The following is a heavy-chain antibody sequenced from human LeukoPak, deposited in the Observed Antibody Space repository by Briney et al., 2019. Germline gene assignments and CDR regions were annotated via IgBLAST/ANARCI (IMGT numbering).Heavy chain of an antibody. CDR1: GGSISSNY. J-gene: IGHJ5*02. CDR2: IYYIGST. CDR3: ARRGYSSGSNWFDP. V-gene: IGHV4-59*08. Sequence: SETLSLTCTVSGGSISSNYWSWIRQPPGKGLEWIGDIYYIGSTNYNPSLRGRATISVDTSNNQFYLKLSSVTAADTAVYYCARRGYSSGSNWFDPWGQGTLVTVSS. D-gene: IGHD6-19*01.